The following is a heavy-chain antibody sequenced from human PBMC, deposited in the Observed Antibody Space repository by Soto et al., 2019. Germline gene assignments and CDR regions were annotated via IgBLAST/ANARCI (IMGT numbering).Heavy chain of an antibody. Sequence: EVQLLESGGGLVQPGGSLRLSCAASGFTFSNYAMSWVRQAPGKGLEWVSVISDSGGSTYYADSVKGRFTISRDNSKDTLYLQMNSLRAEDTAVYYCAKSNYDILTGSDYWGQGTLVTVSS. CDR3: AKSNYDILTGSDY. CDR1: GFTFSNYA. V-gene: IGHV3-23*01. CDR2: ISDSGGST. J-gene: IGHJ4*02. D-gene: IGHD3-9*01.